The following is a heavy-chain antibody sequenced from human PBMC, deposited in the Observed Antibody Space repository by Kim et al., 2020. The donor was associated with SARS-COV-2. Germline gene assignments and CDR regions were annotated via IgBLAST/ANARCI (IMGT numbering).Heavy chain of an antibody. V-gene: IGHV3-23*01. Sequence: GGSLRLSCAASGFTFSSYAMSWVRQAPGKGLEWVSAISGSGGSTYYADSVEGRFTISRDNSKNTLYLQMNSLRAEDTAVYYCAKAPPTYYYGSGSYIFDYWGQGTLVTVSS. J-gene: IGHJ4*02. D-gene: IGHD3-10*01. CDR3: AKAPPTYYYGSGSYIFDY. CDR1: GFTFSSYA. CDR2: ISGSGGST.